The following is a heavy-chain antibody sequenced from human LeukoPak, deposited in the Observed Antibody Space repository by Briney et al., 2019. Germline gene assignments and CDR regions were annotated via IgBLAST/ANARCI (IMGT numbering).Heavy chain of an antibody. CDR2: IYYSRST. Sequence: SETLSLTCTVSGGSISSYYWSWIRQPPGKGLEWIGYIYYSRSTNYNPSLKSRVTISVDTSKNQFSLKLSSVIAADTAVYYCATTGARYFDLSLWGQGTLVTVSS. CDR1: GGSISSYY. J-gene: IGHJ4*02. D-gene: IGHD3-9*01. CDR3: ATTGARYFDLSL. V-gene: IGHV4-59*08.